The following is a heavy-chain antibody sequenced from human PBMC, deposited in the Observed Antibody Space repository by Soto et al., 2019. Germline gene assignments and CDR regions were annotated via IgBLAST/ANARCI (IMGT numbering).Heavy chain of an antibody. CDR3: ARWSYLDY. CDR2: ISGSDGKT. V-gene: IGHV3-23*01. J-gene: IGHJ4*02. D-gene: IGHD3-3*01. Sequence: GGSLRLACASSGFSFVSYALSWVRQAPGKGLEWVSTISGSDGKTFYADSVKGRFSISRDTSQSTLYLQMNSLRADDTAMYYCARWSYLDYWGQGTRVTVSS. CDR1: GFSFVSYA.